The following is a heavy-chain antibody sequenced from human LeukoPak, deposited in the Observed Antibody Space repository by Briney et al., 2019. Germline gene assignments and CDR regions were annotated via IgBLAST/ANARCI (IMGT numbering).Heavy chain of an antibody. CDR1: GFTFSSYG. CDR3: AKPRLRGGYLFDY. V-gene: IGHV3-30*18. D-gene: IGHD5-12*01. J-gene: IGHJ4*02. CDR2: VSDDGSNK. Sequence: GGSLRLSCAASGFTFSSYGMHWVRQAPGKGLVWMAVVSDDGSNKYYEDSVRGRFTISRDNSKNTLYLQMSSLRDEDTAVYYCAKPRLRGGYLFDYWGQGTLVTVSS.